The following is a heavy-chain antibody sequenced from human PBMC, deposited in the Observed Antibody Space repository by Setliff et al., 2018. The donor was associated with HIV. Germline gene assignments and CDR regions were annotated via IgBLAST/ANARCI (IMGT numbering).Heavy chain of an antibody. V-gene: IGHV2-70*11. CDR2: IDWDDYK. CDR3: ARIHSSADYYYMDV. J-gene: IGHJ6*03. Sequence: SGPTLVNPTQTLTLTCTFSGFSLSTSGMCVSWIRQPPGKALEWLARIDWDDYKYYSTSLKTRLTISKATTKNQVVLTMTNMDPVDTATYYCARIHSSADYYYMDVWGQGTTVTVSS. D-gene: IGHD6-19*01. CDR1: GFSLSTSGMC.